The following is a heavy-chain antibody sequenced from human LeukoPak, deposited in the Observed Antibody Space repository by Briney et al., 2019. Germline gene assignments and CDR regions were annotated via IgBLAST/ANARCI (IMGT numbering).Heavy chain of an antibody. V-gene: IGHV4-59*01. D-gene: IGHD3-9*01. CDR2: IYYSGST. CDR3: ARTLRYFDWCFDY. Sequence: SETLSLTCTVSGGSISSYYWSWIRQPPGKGLEWIGYIYYSGSTNYNPSLKSRVTISVDTSKNQFSLKLSSVTAADTAVYYCARTLRYFDWCFDYWGQGTLVTVSS. J-gene: IGHJ4*02. CDR1: GGSISSYY.